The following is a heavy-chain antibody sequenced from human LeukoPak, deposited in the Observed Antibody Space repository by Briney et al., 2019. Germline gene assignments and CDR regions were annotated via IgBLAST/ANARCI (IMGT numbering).Heavy chain of an antibody. CDR3: AKDPYYDSSGYYGY. D-gene: IGHD3-22*01. J-gene: IGHJ4*02. V-gene: IGHV3-7*03. CDR1: GFTFSSYW. Sequence: GSLRLSCAASGFTFSSYWMNWARQAPGKGLEWVASINHNGNVNYYVDSVKGRFTISRDNSKNTLYLQMNSLRAEDTAVYYCAKDPYYDSSGYYGYWGQGTLVTVSS. CDR2: INHNGNVN.